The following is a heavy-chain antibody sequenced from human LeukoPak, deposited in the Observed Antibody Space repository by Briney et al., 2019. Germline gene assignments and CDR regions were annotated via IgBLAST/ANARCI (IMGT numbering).Heavy chain of an antibody. D-gene: IGHD6-6*01. CDR3: ARRDPSGEAARLGYSAY. V-gene: IGHV4-59*08. CDR1: GGSISSYY. CDR2: IYYSGST. J-gene: IGHJ4*02. Sequence: PSETLSLTCTVSGGSISSYYWSCIRQPPGKGLEWIGYIYYSGSTNYNPSLKSRVTISVDTSKNQFSLKLSSVTAADTAVYYCARRDPSGEAARLGYSAYWGQGTLVTVSS.